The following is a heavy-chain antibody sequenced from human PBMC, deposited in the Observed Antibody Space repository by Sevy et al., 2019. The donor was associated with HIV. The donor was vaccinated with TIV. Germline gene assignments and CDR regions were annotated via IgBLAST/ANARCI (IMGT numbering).Heavy chain of an antibody. Sequence: GGSLRLSCAASGFTFSSYSMNWVRQAPGKGLEWVSSIRSSSSYIYYADSVKGRLTISRDNAKNSLYLQMNSLRAEGTAVYYCARDSHIENYYYYYGMDVWGQGTTVTVSS. V-gene: IGHV3-21*01. CDR2: IRSSSSYI. CDR1: GFTFSSYS. J-gene: IGHJ6*02. CDR3: ARDSHIENYYYYYGMDV.